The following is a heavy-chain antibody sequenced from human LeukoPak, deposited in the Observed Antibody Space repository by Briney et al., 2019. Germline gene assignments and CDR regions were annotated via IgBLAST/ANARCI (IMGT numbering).Heavy chain of an antibody. V-gene: IGHV3-9*01. Sequence: PGGSLRLSCAASGFTFDDYAMHWVRQAPGKGLEWVSGISWNSGSIGYADSVKGRFTISRDNAKNSLYLQMNSLRAEDTALYYCAKDIRVASSGWYGAFDIWGQGTMVTVSS. CDR2: ISWNSGSI. CDR1: GFTFDDYA. D-gene: IGHD6-19*01. CDR3: AKDIRVASSGWYGAFDI. J-gene: IGHJ3*02.